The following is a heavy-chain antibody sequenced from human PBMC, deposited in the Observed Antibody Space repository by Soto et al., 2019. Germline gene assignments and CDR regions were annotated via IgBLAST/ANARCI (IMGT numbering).Heavy chain of an antibody. CDR1: GFSINTGGVG. Sequence: QITLKESGPTLVKPTQTLTLTCTLSGFSINTGGVGVGWIRQPPGKALEWLALIYWDDDKRYRPSLKSRLTIAKDSSKNQVALTMTNMDPVDTATYYCARRGSDRRGYYFDSWGQGTLVTVSS. D-gene: IGHD3-22*01. CDR3: ARRGSDRRGYYFDS. CDR2: IYWDDDK. J-gene: IGHJ4*02. V-gene: IGHV2-5*02.